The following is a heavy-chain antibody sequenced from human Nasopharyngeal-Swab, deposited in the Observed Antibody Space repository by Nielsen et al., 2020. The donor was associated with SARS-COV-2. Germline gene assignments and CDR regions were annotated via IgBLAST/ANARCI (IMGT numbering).Heavy chain of an antibody. Sequence: GESLKISCAAPGFIFSDSAIHWVRQASGKGLEWVGRIRSKGNSYATAYAASVKGRFTISRDDSKNTAYLQMNSLITEDTAVYYCTRCGGSCYTGKDYWGQGTLVTVSS. D-gene: IGHD2-15*01. CDR1: GFIFSDSA. V-gene: IGHV3-73*01. J-gene: IGHJ4*02. CDR2: IRSKGNSYAT. CDR3: TRCGGSCYTGKDY.